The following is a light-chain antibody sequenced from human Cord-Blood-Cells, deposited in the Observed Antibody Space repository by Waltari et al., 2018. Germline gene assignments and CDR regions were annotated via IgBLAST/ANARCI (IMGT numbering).Light chain of an antibody. Sequence: QSALTQPASVSGSPGQSITISCTGTSSDVGSYNLVSWYQQHPGKAPKLMIYEGSKRPSGVSNRFSGSKSGNTASLTISGLQAEDEADYYCCSYVGSSTVVCGGGTKLTVL. V-gene: IGLV2-23*01. CDR1: SSDVGSYNL. J-gene: IGLJ2*01. CDR2: EGS. CDR3: CSYVGSSTVV.